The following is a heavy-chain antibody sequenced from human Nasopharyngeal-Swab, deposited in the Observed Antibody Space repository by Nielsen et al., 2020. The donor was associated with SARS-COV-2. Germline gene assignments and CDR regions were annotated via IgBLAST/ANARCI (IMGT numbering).Heavy chain of an antibody. CDR1: GGSISSYY. V-gene: IGHV4-4*07. J-gene: IGHJ6*02. Sequence: SETLSLTCTVSGGSISSYYWSLIRQPAGKGLEWIGRIYTSGSTNYNPSLKSRVTMSVDTSKNQFSLKLSSVTAADTAVYYCARDRATYYDFWSGYYHYGMDVWGQGTTVTVSS. CDR3: ARDRATYYDFWSGYYHYGMDV. CDR2: IYTSGST. D-gene: IGHD3-3*01.